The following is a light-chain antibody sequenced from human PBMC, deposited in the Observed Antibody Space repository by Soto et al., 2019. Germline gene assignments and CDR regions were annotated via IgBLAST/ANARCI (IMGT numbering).Light chain of an antibody. V-gene: IGKV1-5*03. J-gene: IGKJ4*01. CDR1: QSISSW. CDR3: QQYDSYPLT. Sequence: DIQMTQSPSTLSASVGDRVTITCRASQSISSWLAWYQRKPGKAPNLLIYKASSLESGVPSRFSGSGSGTEFTLTVSSLQPDDFATYYCQQYDSYPLTFGGGTKVDIK. CDR2: KAS.